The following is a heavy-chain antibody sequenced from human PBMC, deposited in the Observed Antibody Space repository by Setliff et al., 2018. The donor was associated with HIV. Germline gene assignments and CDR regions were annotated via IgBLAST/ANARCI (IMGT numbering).Heavy chain of an antibody. V-gene: IGHV5-51*01. D-gene: IGHD6-19*01. Sequence: GESLKISCKGSGETFTKDWVAWVRQMPGKGLEWMGIIYPGDSDARYSPSFHGQVTISADESIRTSYLQWSSLKASDTAMYFCAKAGGPSDIGWYHGLDYWGQGTLVTVSS. CDR2: IYPGDSDA. CDR1: GETFTKDW. CDR3: AKAGGPSDIGWYHGLDY. J-gene: IGHJ4*02.